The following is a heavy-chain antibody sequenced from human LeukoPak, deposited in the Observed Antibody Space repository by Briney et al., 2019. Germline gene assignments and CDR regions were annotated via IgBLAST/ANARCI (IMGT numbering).Heavy chain of an antibody. D-gene: IGHD3-22*01. Sequence: SETLSLTCAVSHYSISSGYSWGWIRQPPKKGLEWIGSIYYSGSTYYNPSLKSRVTISVDTSKNQFSLKLSSVTAADTAVYYCASPWLLEAFDIWGQGTMVTVSS. CDR1: HYSISSGYS. J-gene: IGHJ3*02. V-gene: IGHV4-38-2*01. CDR2: IYYSGST. CDR3: ASPWLLEAFDI.